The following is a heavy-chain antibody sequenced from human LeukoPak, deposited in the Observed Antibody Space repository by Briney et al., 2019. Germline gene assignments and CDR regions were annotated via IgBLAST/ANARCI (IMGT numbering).Heavy chain of an antibody. Sequence: GGSLRLSCAASGFTFSSYAMSWVRQAPGKGLEWVSAISGSGGSTYYADSVKGRFTISRDNSKNTLYLQVNSLRAEDTAVYYCAKGAFGDIYHQRYYFDYWGQGILVTVSS. V-gene: IGHV3-23*01. J-gene: IGHJ4*02. CDR1: GFTFSSYA. D-gene: IGHD3-9*01. CDR2: ISGSGGST. CDR3: AKGAFGDIYHQRYYFDY.